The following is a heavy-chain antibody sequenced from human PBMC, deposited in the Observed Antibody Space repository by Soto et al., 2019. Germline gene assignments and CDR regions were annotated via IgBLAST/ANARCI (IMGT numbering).Heavy chain of an antibody. CDR2: IYHSGST. CDR1: GGSISSSNW. CDR3: ARAVVRYCSGGSCSNGWFDP. V-gene: IGHV4-4*02. D-gene: IGHD2-15*01. Sequence: SETLSLTCAVSGGSISSSNWWSWVRQPPGKGLEWIGEIYHSGSTNYNPSLKSRVTISVDKSKNQFSLKLSSVTAADTAVYYCARAVVRYCSGGSCSNGWFDPWGQGTLVTVYS. J-gene: IGHJ5*02.